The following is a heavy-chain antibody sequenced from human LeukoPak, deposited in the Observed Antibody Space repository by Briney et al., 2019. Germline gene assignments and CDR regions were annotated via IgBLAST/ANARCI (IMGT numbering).Heavy chain of an antibody. J-gene: IGHJ5*01. D-gene: IGHD4-17*01. Sequence: GGSLRLSCAASGFTVSSNYMTWVRQAPGKGLEWVSTIDDSGANTYHADSVKGRFTISRDNFRDALHLQMNSLRVEDTAVYYCAKDGASRGDYHWFDSWGQGTLVTVSS. V-gene: IGHV3-23*01. CDR2: IDDSGANT. CDR3: AKDGASRGDYHWFDS. CDR1: GFTVSSNY.